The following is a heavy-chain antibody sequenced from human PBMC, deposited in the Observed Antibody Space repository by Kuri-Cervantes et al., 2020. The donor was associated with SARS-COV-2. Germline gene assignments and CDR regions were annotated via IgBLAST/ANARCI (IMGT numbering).Heavy chain of an antibody. J-gene: IGHJ5*02. CDR3: AREWTLPYSPNWFDP. CDR1: GFTFDDYA. D-gene: IGHD6-13*01. Sequence: SLKISCAASGFTFDDYAMRWVRQAPGKGLEWVSGISWNSGSIGYADSVKGRFTISRDNAKNSLYLQMNSLRAEDTAVYYCAREWTLPYSPNWFDPWGQGTLVTVSS. V-gene: IGHV3-9*01. CDR2: ISWNSGSI.